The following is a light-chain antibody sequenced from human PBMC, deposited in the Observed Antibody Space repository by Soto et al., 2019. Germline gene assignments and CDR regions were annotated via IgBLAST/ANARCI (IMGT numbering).Light chain of an antibody. CDR3: QQYGSSPYT. CDR2: GAS. J-gene: IGKJ2*01. Sequence: EIVLTQSPGTLSLSPGERATLSCRASQSVSSSYLAWYQQKPGQAPRLLIYGASSRATGIPDRFSGSGSGTDCTRTISRLEPEDFAVYYCQQYGSSPYTFAQGTKLEIK. CDR1: QSVSSSY. V-gene: IGKV3-20*01.